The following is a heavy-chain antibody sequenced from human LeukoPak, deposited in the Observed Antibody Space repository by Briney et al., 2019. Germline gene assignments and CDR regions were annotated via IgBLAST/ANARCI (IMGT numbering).Heavy chain of an antibody. V-gene: IGHV4-34*01. CDR2: INHSGST. D-gene: IGHD3-16*02. CDR3: ARWHELSGWFDP. J-gene: IGHJ5*02. Sequence: SETLSLTCAVYGGSFSGYYWSWIRQPPGKGLEWIGEINHSGSTNYNPSLKSRVTISVDTSKNQFSLKLSSVTAADTAVYYCARWHELSGWFDPWGQGTLVTVSS. CDR1: GGSFSGYY.